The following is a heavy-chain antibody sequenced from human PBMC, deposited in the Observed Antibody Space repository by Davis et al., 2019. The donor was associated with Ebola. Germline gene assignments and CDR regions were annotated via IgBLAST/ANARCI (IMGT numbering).Heavy chain of an antibody. CDR2: VYTGGDK. CDR1: GFTFSSYA. Sequence: GGSLRLSCAASGFTFSSYAMNWVRQAPGKGLEWVSVVYTGGDKYYADSVKGRFTVSSDNSMNTRYLQLNSLRAEDTALYYCARGGNRERKRGCGGDCYRFHFDYWGQGTLVTVSS. CDR3: ARGGNRERKRGCGGDCYRFHFDY. J-gene: IGHJ4*02. V-gene: IGHV3-53*01. D-gene: IGHD2-21*02.